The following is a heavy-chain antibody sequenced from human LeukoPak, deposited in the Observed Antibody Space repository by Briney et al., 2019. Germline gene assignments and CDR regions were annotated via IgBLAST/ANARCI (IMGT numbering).Heavy chain of an antibody. V-gene: IGHV3-30*18. CDR3: AKVRAGHYFDY. CDR2: ISYDGTDK. D-gene: IGHD6-19*01. J-gene: IGHJ4*02. Sequence: GRSLRLSCAASGLTFSAYGVHWVRQAPGKGLEWVAFISYDGTDKYYADSVKGRFTISGDNSKNTLYLQMNSLRAEDTAVYYCAKVRAGHYFDYWGQGTLVTVSS. CDR1: GLTFSAYG.